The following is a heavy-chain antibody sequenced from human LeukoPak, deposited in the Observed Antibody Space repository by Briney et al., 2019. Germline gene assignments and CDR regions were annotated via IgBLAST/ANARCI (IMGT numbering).Heavy chain of an antibody. CDR3: ARGGVTTRHPHNRYYYYYMDV. V-gene: IGHV1-2*02. CDR2: INPNSGGT. Sequence: GASVRVSSKASGYTFTAYYMHWVRQAPGQGLEGMGWINPNSGGTNYAQKFQGRVTMTRDTSISTAYMELSRLRSDDTAVYYCARGGVTTRHPHNRYYYYYMDVWGKGTTVTVSS. D-gene: IGHD4-17*01. CDR1: GYTFTAYY. J-gene: IGHJ6*03.